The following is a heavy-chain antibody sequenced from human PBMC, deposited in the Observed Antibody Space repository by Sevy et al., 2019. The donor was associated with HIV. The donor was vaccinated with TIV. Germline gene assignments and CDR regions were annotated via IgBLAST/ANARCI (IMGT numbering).Heavy chain of an antibody. CDR2: INHSGST. V-gene: IGHV4-34*01. Sequence: SETLCLTCAVYGGSFSGYYWSWIRQPPGKGLEWIGEINHSGSTNYNPSLKSRVTISVDTSKNQFSLKLSSVTAADTAVYYCARGGPLRFLEWLLPEWFDPWGQGTLVTVSS. CDR3: ARGGPLRFLEWLLPEWFDP. D-gene: IGHD3-3*01. J-gene: IGHJ5*02. CDR1: GGSFSGYY.